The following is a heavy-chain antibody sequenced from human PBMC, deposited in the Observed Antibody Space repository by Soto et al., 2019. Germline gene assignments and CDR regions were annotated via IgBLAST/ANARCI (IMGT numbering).Heavy chain of an antibody. CDR3: AKEGATSLYYFAY. J-gene: IGHJ4*02. CDR1: GFTFSSYA. V-gene: IGHV3-23*01. CDR2: ISGRGLTT. D-gene: IGHD5-12*01. Sequence: EVQLLESGGGLVQPGGSLGLSCAASGFTFSSYAMSWVRQAPGKGLEWVSTISGRGLTTYLADSVKGRFTISRDNSKSTLHLQMNSLRAEDTAVYYCAKEGATSLYYFAYWGQGTLVSVSS.